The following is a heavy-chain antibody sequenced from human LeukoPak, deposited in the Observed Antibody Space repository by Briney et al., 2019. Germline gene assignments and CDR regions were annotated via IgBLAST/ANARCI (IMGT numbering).Heavy chain of an antibody. D-gene: IGHD3-10*01. V-gene: IGHV1-2*02. CDR2: INPNSGGT. CDR3: ARVRFGEFSLIKEVDY. CDR1: GYTFTGYY. Sequence: ASVKVSCKASGYTFTGYYMHWVRQAPGQGLEWMGWINPNSGGTNYAQKFQGRVTMTRDTSISTAYMELSRLRSDDTAVYYCARVRFGEFSLIKEVDYWGQGTLVTVSS. J-gene: IGHJ4*02.